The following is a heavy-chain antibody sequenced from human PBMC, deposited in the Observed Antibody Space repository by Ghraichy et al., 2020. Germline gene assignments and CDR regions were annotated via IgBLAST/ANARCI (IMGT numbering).Heavy chain of an antibody. CDR3: ARDLFDYYDSSGSWFDP. Sequence: GGSLRLSCAASGFTFSSYAMHWVRQAPGKGLEWVAVISYDGSNKYYADSVKGRFTISRDNSKNTLYLQMNSLRAEDTAVYYCARDLFDYYDSSGSWFDPWGQGTLVTVSS. D-gene: IGHD3-22*01. CDR2: ISYDGSNK. CDR1: GFTFSSYA. V-gene: IGHV3-30*04. J-gene: IGHJ5*02.